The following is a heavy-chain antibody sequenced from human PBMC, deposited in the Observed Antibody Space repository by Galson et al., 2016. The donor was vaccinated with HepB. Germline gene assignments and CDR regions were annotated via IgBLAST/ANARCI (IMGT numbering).Heavy chain of an antibody. CDR2: IFYSGST. CDR1: GGSINSGDYY. Sequence: TLSLTCTVSGGSINSGDYYWSWIRQHPGKGLECIGYIFYSGSTYYNPSLKSRITMSVDTSKSQFSLKLNSVTAADTAIYYCASRPYGSGRPFDYWGQGTLVTVSS. V-gene: IGHV4-31*03. D-gene: IGHD3-10*01. CDR3: ASRPYGSGRPFDY. J-gene: IGHJ4*02.